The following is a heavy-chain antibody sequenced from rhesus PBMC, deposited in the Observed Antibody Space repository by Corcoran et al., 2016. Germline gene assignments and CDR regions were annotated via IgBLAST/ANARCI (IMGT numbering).Heavy chain of an antibody. V-gene: IGHV4S10*01. CDR3: ARDVNSYGLDS. J-gene: IGHJ6*01. D-gene: IGHD1-26*01. CDR2: IYGSSTST. Sequence: QVQLQESGPGVVKPSETLSLTCAVSGGSISDSYRRIWIRQPPGKGLEWIGSIYGSSTSTNYNPSRKSRVTIAKDTSKNQFALKLSSVTAADTAVYYCARDVNSYGLDSWGQGVVVTVSS. CDR1: GGSISDSYR.